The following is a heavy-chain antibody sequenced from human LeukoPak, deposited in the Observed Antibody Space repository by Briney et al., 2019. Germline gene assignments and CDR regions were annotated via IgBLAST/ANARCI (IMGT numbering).Heavy chain of an antibody. V-gene: IGHV4-30-2*01. Sequence: PSEILSLTCAVSGGSISSGSYSWSWIRQPPGKGLEWIGYIYPRGSTYYNPSLKSRVILSLDKSANQFSLNLSSVTAADTAVYYCARFSPRAMGNYLDFWGQGTLVTVSS. J-gene: IGHJ4*02. D-gene: IGHD7-27*01. CDR1: GGSISSGSYS. CDR2: IYPRGST. CDR3: ARFSPRAMGNYLDF.